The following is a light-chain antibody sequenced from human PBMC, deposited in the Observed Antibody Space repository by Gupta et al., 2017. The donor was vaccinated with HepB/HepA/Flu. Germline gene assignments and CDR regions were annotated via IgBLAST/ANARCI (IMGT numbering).Light chain of an antibody. CDR3: RQTMHWPPYT. V-gene: IGKV2-30*01. CDR2: KIS. J-gene: IGKJ2*01. CDR1: QSLLYSDGNTY. Sequence: EVVMTQSPLSLPVTLGQPASISCRSSQSLLYSDGNTYLSWFQQRPGQSPRRLIYKISKRDAGVPDRFSGSGLGTDFTFKISRGEAEDIGVYYCRQTMHWPPYTFGQGTRLEIK.